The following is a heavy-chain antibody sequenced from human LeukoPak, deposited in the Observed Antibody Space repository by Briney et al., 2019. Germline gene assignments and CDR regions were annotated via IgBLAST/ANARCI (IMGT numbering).Heavy chain of an antibody. V-gene: IGHV3-23*01. CDR3: AKTRYDFWSGLNWFDP. D-gene: IGHD3-3*01. J-gene: IGHJ5*02. CDR1: GFTFTTYA. Sequence: PGGSLRLSCAASGFTFTTYAMSGVRQAPGKGLEWVSGISGSGGSTHYADSVKGRFTISKDNSKDTLYLQMNSLRAEDTAVYYCAKTRYDFWSGLNWFDPWGQGTVVTVSS. CDR2: ISGSGGST.